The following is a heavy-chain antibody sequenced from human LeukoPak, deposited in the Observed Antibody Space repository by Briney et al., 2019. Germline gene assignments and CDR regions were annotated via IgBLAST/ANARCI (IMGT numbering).Heavy chain of an antibody. CDR3: ARDHLYDFWSGGEGVYFDY. J-gene: IGHJ4*02. Sequence: GGSLRLSCAASGFTFSSYSMNWVRQAPGKGLEWVSYISSSSSTIYYADSVKGRFTISRDNDKNSLYLQMNSLRAEDTAVYYCARDHLYDFWSGGEGVYFDYWGQGTLVTVSS. D-gene: IGHD3-3*01. V-gene: IGHV3-48*01. CDR1: GFTFSSYS. CDR2: ISSSSSTI.